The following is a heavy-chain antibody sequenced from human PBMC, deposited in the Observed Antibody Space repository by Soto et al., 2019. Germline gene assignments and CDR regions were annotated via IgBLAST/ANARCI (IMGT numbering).Heavy chain of an antibody. V-gene: IGHV4-39*01. CDR3: GRVMIGTSRHTDSDY. D-gene: IGHD2-2*01. CDR2: IDYNGVT. J-gene: IGHJ4*02. Sequence: SETLSLTCSVSGASISSRDYYWGWIRQTPGKGLEWIGNIDYNGVTYYNPSLKSRVTVSKGTSKNQFSLKVASVTAADTAIYYCGRVMIGTSRHTDSDYWGQGTQVTVSS. CDR1: GASISSRDYY.